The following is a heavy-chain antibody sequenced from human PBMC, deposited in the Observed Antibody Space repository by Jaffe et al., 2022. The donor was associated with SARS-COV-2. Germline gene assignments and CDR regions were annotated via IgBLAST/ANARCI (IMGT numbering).Heavy chain of an antibody. Sequence: QVQLQESGPGLVKPSQTLSLTCTVSGGSISSGGYYWSWIRQHPGKGLEWIGYIYYSGSTYYNPSLKSRVTISVDTSKNQFSLKLSSVTAADTAVYYCARGGWINYYYGMDVWGQGTTVTVSS. CDR1: GGSISSGGYY. CDR2: IYYSGST. V-gene: IGHV4-31*03. J-gene: IGHJ6*02. CDR3: ARGGWINYYYGMDV. D-gene: IGHD5-12*01.